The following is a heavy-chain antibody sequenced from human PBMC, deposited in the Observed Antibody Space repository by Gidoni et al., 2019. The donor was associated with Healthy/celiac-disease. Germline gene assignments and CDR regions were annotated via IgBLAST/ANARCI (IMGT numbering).Heavy chain of an antibody. D-gene: IGHD1-26*01. CDR1: VYTFTSYA. V-gene: IGHV1-3*01. Sequence: QVQLVQSGAEVTKPGASVKVSCKASVYTFTSYAMHWVRQAPGQRLEWMGWINGGNGNTKYSQKFQGRVTITRDTSASTAYMELSSLRSEDTDVYYCAILVGATIGGYWGQGTLVTVSS. CDR3: AILVGATIGGY. J-gene: IGHJ4*02. CDR2: INGGNGNT.